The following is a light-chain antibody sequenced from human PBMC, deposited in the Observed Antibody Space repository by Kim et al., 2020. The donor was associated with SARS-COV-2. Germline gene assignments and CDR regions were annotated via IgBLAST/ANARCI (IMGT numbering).Light chain of an antibody. CDR3: PSYAGSIAGV. J-gene: IGLJ3*02. CDR2: DVS. V-gene: IGLV2-14*03. CDR1: SSAVGVYNY. Sequence: GQSITLACTAASSAVGVYNYVSCYKHHQHTAPTLMIYDVSQRPSGVSDRFSGSKAGNTACLTISGRRAEEEAHYYCPSYAGSIAGVFGGGTKLTVL.